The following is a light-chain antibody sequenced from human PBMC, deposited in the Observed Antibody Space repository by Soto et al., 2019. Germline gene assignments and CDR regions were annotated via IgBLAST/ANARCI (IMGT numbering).Light chain of an antibody. CDR2: ANN. CDR3: QSYADNLFALV. J-gene: IGLJ2*01. V-gene: IGLV1-40*01. Sequence: QSVLTQPPSVSGAPGQRVTISCAGTISNIGSAYDVHWYQQLPGTAPKLLIYANNRRPSGVPGRFSASKSDTSASLAISGLQAEDEAVYYCQSYADNLFALVFGGGTQLTVL. CDR1: ISNIGSAYD.